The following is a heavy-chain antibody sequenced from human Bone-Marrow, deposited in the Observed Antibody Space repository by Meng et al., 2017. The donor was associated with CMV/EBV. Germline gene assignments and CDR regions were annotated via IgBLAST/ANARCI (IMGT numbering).Heavy chain of an antibody. CDR1: GGTFSSYA. D-gene: IGHD3-3*01. CDR3: ARVPNVLRFLEWLQYYYYYYGMDV. Sequence: ASVKVSCKASGGTFSSYAINWVRQATGQGLEWMGWMNPNSGNTGYAQKFQDRVTMTRNTSISTAYMELSSLRSEDTAVYYCARVPNVLRFLEWLQYYYYYYGMDVWGQGTTVTFSS. CDR2: MNPNSGNT. V-gene: IGHV1-8*02. J-gene: IGHJ6*02.